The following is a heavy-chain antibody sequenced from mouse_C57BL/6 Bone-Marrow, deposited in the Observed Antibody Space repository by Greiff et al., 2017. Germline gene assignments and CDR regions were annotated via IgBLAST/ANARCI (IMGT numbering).Heavy chain of an antibody. CDR3: ARGGLRLGYYAMDY. J-gene: IGHJ4*01. V-gene: IGHV5-17*01. CDR1: GFTFSDYG. CDR2: ISSGSSTI. Sequence: EVKLVESGGGLVKPGGSLKLSCAASGFTFSDYGMHWVRQAPEKGLEWVAYISSGSSTIYYADTVKGRFTISRDNAKNTLFLQMTSLRSEDTAMYYCARGGLRLGYYAMDYWGQGTSLTVSS. D-gene: IGHD2-4*01.